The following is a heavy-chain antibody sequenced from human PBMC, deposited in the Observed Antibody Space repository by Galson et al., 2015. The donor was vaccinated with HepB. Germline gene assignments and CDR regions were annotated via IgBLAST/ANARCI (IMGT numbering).Heavy chain of an antibody. CDR2: ISSKGGST. D-gene: IGHD6-13*01. CDR1: GFTFSNYA. V-gene: IGHV3-64*01. CDR3: ARGGGSSWYYFDH. J-gene: IGHJ4*02. Sequence: SLRLSCAASGFTFSNYAMHWVRQAPGKGLEYVSAISSKGGSTYYASSLKDRFTISRDNSKNALYLQMGSLRAEDMAVYYCARGGGSSWYYFDHWGQGTLVTVSS.